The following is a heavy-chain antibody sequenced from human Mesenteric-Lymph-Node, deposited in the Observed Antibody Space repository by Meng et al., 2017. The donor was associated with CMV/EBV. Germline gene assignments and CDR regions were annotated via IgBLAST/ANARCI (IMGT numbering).Heavy chain of an antibody. CDR1: GGSISSSSYY. CDR3: ARALESGFV. CDR2: IYYSGST. D-gene: IGHD3-10*01. J-gene: IGHJ6*02. Sequence: GSLRLSCTVSGGSISSSSYYWGWIRQPPGKGLEWIGSIYYSGSTYYNPSLKSRVTISVDTSKNQFSLKLSSVTAADTAVYYCARALESGFVWGQGTTVTVSS. V-gene: IGHV4-39*07.